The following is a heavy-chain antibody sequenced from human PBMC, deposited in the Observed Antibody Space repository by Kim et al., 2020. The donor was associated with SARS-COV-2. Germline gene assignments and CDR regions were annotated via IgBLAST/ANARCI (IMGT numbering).Heavy chain of an antibody. J-gene: IGHJ6*02. CDR2: ISSSGSTI. CDR1: GFTFSDYY. Sequence: GGSLRLSCAASGFTFSDYYMSWIRQAPGKGLEWVSYISSSGSTIYYADSVKGRFTISRDNAKNSLYLQMNSLRAEDTAVYYCARDPPTTDYYYYYGMDVWGQGTTVTVSS. CDR3: ARDPPTTDYYYYYGMDV. V-gene: IGHV3-11*01.